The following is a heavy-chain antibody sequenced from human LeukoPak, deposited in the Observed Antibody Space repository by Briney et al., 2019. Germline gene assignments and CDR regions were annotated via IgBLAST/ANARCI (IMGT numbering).Heavy chain of an antibody. V-gene: IGHV1-8*01. J-gene: IGHJ5*02. CDR2: MNPNSGNT. D-gene: IGHD3-10*01. Sequence: ASVKVSCKASGYTFTSYDINWARQATGQGLEWMGWMNPNSGNTGYAQKFQGRVTMTRNTSISTAYMELSSLRSEDTAVYYCARTMVRGVIIKRVWFDPWGQGTLVTVSS. CDR1: GYTFTSYD. CDR3: ARTMVRGVIIKRVWFDP.